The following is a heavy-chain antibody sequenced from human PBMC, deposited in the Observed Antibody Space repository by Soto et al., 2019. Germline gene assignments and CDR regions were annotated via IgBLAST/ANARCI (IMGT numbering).Heavy chain of an antibody. CDR3: ARTIWFGELLPPPRFDP. CDR2: IYSGGST. Sequence: GGSLRLSCAASGFTVSSNYMSWVRQAPGRGLEWVSVIYSGGSTYYADSVKGRFTISRDNSKNTLYLQMNSLRAEDTAVYYCARTIWFGELLPPPRFDPWGQGTLVTVSS. V-gene: IGHV3-66*01. D-gene: IGHD3-10*01. CDR1: GFTVSSNY. J-gene: IGHJ5*02.